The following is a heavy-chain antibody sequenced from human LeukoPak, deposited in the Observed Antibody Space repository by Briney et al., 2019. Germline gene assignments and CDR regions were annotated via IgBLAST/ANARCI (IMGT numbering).Heavy chain of an antibody. CDR2: MNPNSGNT. CDR3: AREMHGSGSYYPEPNYYYYYMDV. Sequence: ASVKVSCKASGGTFSSYAISWVRQAPGQGLEWMGWMNPNSGNTGYAQKFQGRVTMTRNTSISTAYMELSSLRSEDTAVYYCAREMHGSGSYYPEPNYYYYYMDVWGKGTTVTISS. D-gene: IGHD3-10*01. V-gene: IGHV1-8*02. CDR1: GGTFSSYA. J-gene: IGHJ6*03.